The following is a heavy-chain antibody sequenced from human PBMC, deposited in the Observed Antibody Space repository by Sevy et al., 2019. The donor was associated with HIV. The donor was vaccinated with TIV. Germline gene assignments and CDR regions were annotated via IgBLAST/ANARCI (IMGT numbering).Heavy chain of an antibody. J-gene: IGHJ3*01. Sequence: GESLKISCAASGFTFNTHAMTWVRQAPGKGLGWVSVISGPGLSTYYADSVKGRFTISRDNSKNTLYLQMNSLRADDTATYYCAKDLNPELESMIEVVLRTLKGFDVWGQGTMVTVSS. D-gene: IGHD3-22*01. CDR1: GFTFNTHA. CDR2: ISGPGLST. CDR3: AKDLNPELESMIEVVLRTLKGFDV. V-gene: IGHV3-23*01.